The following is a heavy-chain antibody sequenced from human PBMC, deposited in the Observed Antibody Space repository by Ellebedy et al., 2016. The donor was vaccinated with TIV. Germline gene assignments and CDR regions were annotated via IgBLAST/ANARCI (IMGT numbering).Heavy chain of an antibody. V-gene: IGHV3-30-3*01. CDR1: GFTFNTYA. Sequence: GGSLRLSCAASGFTFNTYAMSWVRQAPGKGLEWVAVISYDGSYKSYPDSVKGRFTISRDDSKSALYLQMNSLTAEDTAIYFCAREQFAPAVTPNLDYWGLGTLVTVSS. CDR2: ISYDGSYK. CDR3: AREQFAPAVTPNLDY. D-gene: IGHD2-21*02. J-gene: IGHJ4*02.